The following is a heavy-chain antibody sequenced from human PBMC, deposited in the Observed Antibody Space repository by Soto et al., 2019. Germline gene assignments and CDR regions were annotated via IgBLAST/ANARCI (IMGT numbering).Heavy chain of an antibody. CDR2: IYSGGST. CDR1: GFTVSSNY. D-gene: IGHD1-26*01. CDR3: ARVEWELLQSVWYFDL. V-gene: IGHV3-53*02. Sequence: EVQLVETGGGLIQPGGSLRLSCAASGFTVSSNYMSWVRQAPGKGLEWVSVIYSGGSTYYADSVKGRFTISRDNYKNTLYLQMNSLRAEDTAVYYCARVEWELLQSVWYFDLWGRGTLVTVSS. J-gene: IGHJ2*01.